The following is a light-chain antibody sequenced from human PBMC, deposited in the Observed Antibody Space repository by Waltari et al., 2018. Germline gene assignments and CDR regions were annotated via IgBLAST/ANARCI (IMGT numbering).Light chain of an antibody. CDR3: QQYGMLPLT. J-gene: IGKJ5*01. Sequence: EIVLAQSPRTLSLSPGERATLSCRASQSVSGTHFAWYRQKPGRAPTLLIYDASRRATGISDRFSGSGSGTDFTLTINRLEPDDFAVYYCQQYGMLPLTFGQGTPLEI. CDR2: DAS. CDR1: QSVSGTH. V-gene: IGKV3-20*01.